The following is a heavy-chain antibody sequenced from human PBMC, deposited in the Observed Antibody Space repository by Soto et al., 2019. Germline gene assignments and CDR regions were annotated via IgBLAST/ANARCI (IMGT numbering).Heavy chain of an antibody. V-gene: IGHV4-34*02. CDR2: INHSGST. CDR1: DGSFSAYY. Sequence: QVLLQQWGAGLLKPSETLSLTCSVYDGSFSAYYWSWIRQPTGKGLEWIGEINHSGSTTYNPSLTSRVTMSVDTSKNHFSLRLNSVTAADTAVYFCARGVAIGGYLGTPWGQGTLVTVSS. D-gene: IGHD5-12*01. CDR3: ARGVAIGGYLGTP. J-gene: IGHJ5*02.